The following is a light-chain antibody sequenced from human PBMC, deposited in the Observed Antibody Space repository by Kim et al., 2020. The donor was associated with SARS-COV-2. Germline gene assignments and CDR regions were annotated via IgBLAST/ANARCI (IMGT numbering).Light chain of an antibody. CDR2: DSN. CDR3: AKWDDSRSGFV. J-gene: IGLJ1*01. CDR1: SSNLGIHV. V-gene: IGLV1-44*01. Sequence: GQSITITCTGRSSNLGIHVENWYQQPPGTAPKLLIYDSNQRPSGVPERFSGSKSGTSASLTISGHQAEDEADYYCAKWDDSRSGFVLGAGTKVTVL.